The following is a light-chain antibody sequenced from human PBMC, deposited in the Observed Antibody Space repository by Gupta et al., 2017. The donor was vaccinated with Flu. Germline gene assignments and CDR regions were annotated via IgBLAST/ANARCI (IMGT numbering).Light chain of an antibody. J-gene: IGLJ3*02. CDR3: GTWDSSLSAGV. V-gene: IGLV1-51*01. CDR2: DNN. CDR1: SSNIGNNY. Sequence: QSVLTQPPSVSAAPGPKVTIPSSGSSSNIGNNYVSWYQQLPGTAPKLLIYDNNKRPSGIPDRFSGSKSGTSATLGITGLQTGDEAGYYCGTWDSSLSAGVFGGGTKLTVL.